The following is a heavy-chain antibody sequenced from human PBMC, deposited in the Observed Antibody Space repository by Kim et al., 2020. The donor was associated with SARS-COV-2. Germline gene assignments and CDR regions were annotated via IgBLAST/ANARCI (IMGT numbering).Heavy chain of an antibody. CDR3: AKDLITIVVLSILDFDY. D-gene: IGHD3-22*01. CDR2: ISSNGGST. J-gene: IGHJ4*01. Sequence: GGSLRLSCSASGFTFSSYAMHWVRQAPGKGLEYVSVISSNGGSTYYADSVKGRFTISRDNSKNTLYLQMSSLRAEDTAVYYCAKDLITIVVLSILDFDY. V-gene: IGHV3-64D*06. CDR1: GFTFSSYA.